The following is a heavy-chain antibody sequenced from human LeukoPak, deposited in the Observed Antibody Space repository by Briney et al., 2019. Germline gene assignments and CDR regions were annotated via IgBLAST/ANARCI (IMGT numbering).Heavy chain of an antibody. V-gene: IGHV5-51*01. J-gene: IGHJ5*02. Sequence: GESLKISCKGSGYSFTSYWIGWVRQMPGKGLEWMGIIYPGDSDTRYSPSFQGQVPISADKSISTAYLQWSSLKASDTAMYYCARRKYYYDSSGHNWFDPWGQGTLVTVSS. CDR3: ARRKYYYDSSGHNWFDP. CDR1: GYSFTSYW. D-gene: IGHD3-22*01. CDR2: IYPGDSDT.